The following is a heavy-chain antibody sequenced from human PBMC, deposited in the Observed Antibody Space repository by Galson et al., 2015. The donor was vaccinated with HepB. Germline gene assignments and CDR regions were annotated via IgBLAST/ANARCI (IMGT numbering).Heavy chain of an antibody. CDR1: GYTFTGYW. D-gene: IGHD5/OR15-5a*01. V-gene: IGHV5-51*01. Sequence: QSGAEVKKPGESLRISCQGAGYTFTGYWIGWVRQMPGKGLAWMGVIYPGDSDTRYSSSFQGQVSISVDKSINTAYLQWSSLKASDTAIYYCVRHLRGSRYYYLDVWGKGTTITVSS. CDR2: IYPGDSDT. J-gene: IGHJ6*03. CDR3: VRHLRGSRYYYLDV.